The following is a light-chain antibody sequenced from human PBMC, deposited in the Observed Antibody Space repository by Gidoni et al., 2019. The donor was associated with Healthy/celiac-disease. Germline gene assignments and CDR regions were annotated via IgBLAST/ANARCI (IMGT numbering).Light chain of an antibody. J-gene: IGKJ3*01. CDR2: AAS. Sequence: DIQLTQSPSFLSASSRQGITSYSAWYQQKPGKAPKLLIYAASTWQSGVPSRFSGSGSGTEFTLTISSLQPEDFATYYCQQLNSYPPSFGPGTKVDIK. CDR3: QQLNSYPPS. CDR1: QGITSY. V-gene: IGKV1-9*01.